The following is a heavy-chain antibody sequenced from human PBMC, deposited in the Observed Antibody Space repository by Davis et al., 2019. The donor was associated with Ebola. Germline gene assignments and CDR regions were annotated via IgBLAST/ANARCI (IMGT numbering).Heavy chain of an antibody. D-gene: IGHD5-24*01. J-gene: IGHJ4*02. CDR1: GFTFSSYW. Sequence: GSLRLSCSASGFTFSSYWMHWVRQAPGKGLEWVAVIWYDGSNKYYADSVKGRFTISRDNSKNTLYLQMNSLRAEDTAVYYCARASRRDGYNYRYYFDYWGQGTLVTVSS. CDR3: ARASRRDGYNYRYYFDY. CDR2: IWYDGSNK. V-gene: IGHV3-33*08.